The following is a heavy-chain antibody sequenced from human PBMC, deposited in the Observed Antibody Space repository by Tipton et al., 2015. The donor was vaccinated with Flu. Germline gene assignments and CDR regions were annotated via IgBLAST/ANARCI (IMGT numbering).Heavy chain of an antibody. D-gene: IGHD2-2*01. J-gene: IGHJ6*03. V-gene: IGHV4-59*12. CDR2: IYYSGST. CDR1: GGSISSYY. Sequence: TLSLTCTVSGGSISSYYWSWIRQPPGKGLEWIGYIYYSGSTNYNPSLKSRVTISVDTSKNQFSLKLSSVTAADTAVYYCARLVVPAARRGYMDVWGKGATVTVSS. CDR3: ARLVVPAARRGYMDV.